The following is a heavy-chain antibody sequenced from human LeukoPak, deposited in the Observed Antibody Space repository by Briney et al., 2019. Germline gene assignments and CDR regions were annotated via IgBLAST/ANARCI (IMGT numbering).Heavy chain of an antibody. CDR1: GFTFSNYW. J-gene: IGHJ4*02. CDR2: INQDGSKE. V-gene: IGHV3-7*01. D-gene: IGHD5-12*01. CDR3: VRDGGVSGYDLLDY. Sequence: GGSLRLSCAASGFTFSNYWMTWVHQAPGKGLEWVAHINQDGSKEYYMDSVKARFTISRDNAKNSLSLQMNSLRAEDTAVYYCVRDGGVSGYDLLDYWGQGTLVTVFS.